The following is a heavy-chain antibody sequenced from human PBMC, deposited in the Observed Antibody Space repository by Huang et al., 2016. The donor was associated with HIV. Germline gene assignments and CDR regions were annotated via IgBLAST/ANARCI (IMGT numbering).Heavy chain of an antibody. Sequence: EVELAESGGGSVRPGQSLRLSCVGSGFIFSDYWMHWVRQIPGKGLMLVARIGSDGRSTSYADSVKGRFTIYRDNAKNTVYLQMSSLRVDDTAVYYCVRAKEKGYDFWSGYRYWGQGVQVTVSS. CDR3: VRAKEKGYDFWSGYRY. V-gene: IGHV3-74*02. D-gene: IGHD3-3*01. CDR1: GFIFSDYW. J-gene: IGHJ4*01. CDR2: IGSDGRST.